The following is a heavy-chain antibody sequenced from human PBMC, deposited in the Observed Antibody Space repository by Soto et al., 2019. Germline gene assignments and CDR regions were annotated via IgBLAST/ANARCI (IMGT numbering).Heavy chain of an antibody. CDR1: GGTFSSYT. V-gene: IGHV1-69*02. J-gene: IGHJ4*02. Sequence: QVQLVQSGAEVKKPGSSVKVSCKASGGTFSSYTISWVRQAPGQGLEWMGRIIPILGIANYAQKFQGRVTITADKSTSTAYEELDSLRSEDTAVYYCATPYCGGDCYSGGFDYWGQGTLVTVSS. CDR3: ATPYCGGDCYSGGFDY. D-gene: IGHD2-21*02. CDR2: IIPILGIA.